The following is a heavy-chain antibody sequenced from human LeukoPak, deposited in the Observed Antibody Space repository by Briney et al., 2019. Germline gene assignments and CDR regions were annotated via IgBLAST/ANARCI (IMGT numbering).Heavy chain of an antibody. Sequence: KPSQNLSLTCTVSGGSISSGGYYWSWIRQHPGKGLEWIGYIYYSGSTYYNPSLKSRVTISVDTSKNQFSLKLSSVTAADTAVYYCARIERFWFDPWGQGTLVTVSS. CDR1: GGSISSGGYY. CDR3: ARIERFWFDP. D-gene: IGHD6-25*01. V-gene: IGHV4-31*03. CDR2: IYYSGST. J-gene: IGHJ5*02.